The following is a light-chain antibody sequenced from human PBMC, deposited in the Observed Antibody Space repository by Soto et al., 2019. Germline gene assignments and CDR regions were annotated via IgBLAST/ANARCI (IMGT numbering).Light chain of an antibody. CDR3: SSYTRSSVYV. J-gene: IGLJ1*01. CDR2: DVS. V-gene: IGLV2-14*01. CDR1: SSEVGDYNY. Sequence: QSVLTQPASVSGSPGQSITISCTGTSSEVGDYNYVSWYQQHPGKAPKLMIYDVSNRPSGVSNRFSGSKSGNTASLTISGLQAEDEADYYCSSYTRSSVYVFVTGTKLTVL.